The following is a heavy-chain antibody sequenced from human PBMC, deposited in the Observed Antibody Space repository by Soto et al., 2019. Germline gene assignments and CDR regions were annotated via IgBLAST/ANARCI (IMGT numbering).Heavy chain of an antibody. CDR2: IIPIPGTA. CDR3: ARSQGSSTSLEIYYYCYYGMDV. D-gene: IGHD2-2*01. Sequence: QVQLVQSGAEVKKPGSSVKVSCKASGGTFGSYAISWVRQAPGQGLEWMGGIIPIPGTAKYAQKFQGRATIAADESTSTAYMELSSLRSEDTAVYYCARSQGSSTSLEIYYYCYYGMDVWGQGTTVTVSS. V-gene: IGHV1-69*01. CDR1: GGTFGSYA. J-gene: IGHJ6*02.